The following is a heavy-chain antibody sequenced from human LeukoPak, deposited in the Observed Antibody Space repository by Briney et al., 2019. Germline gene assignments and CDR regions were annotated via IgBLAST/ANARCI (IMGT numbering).Heavy chain of an antibody. CDR3: ARVRYRLAETYIDY. CDR2: INPNSGDT. CDR1: GYIFTGYY. J-gene: IGHJ4*02. D-gene: IGHD3-16*01. Sequence: ASVKVSCKASGYIFTGYYMHWVRQARGKGLEWMGWINPNSGDTNYAQKFQGTVTMTRDTSISTGYMEMSRLRADDTAVYYCARVRYRLAETYIDYWGQGTLVTVSS. V-gene: IGHV1-2*02.